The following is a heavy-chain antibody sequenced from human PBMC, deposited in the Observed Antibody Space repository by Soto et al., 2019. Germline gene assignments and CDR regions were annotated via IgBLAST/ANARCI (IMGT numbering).Heavy chain of an antibody. Sequence: GGSLRLSCAASGFTFSSHGMHWVRQAPGKGLEWVAVISYDGSNKYYADSVKGRFTISRDNSKNTLYLQMNSLRAEDTAVYYCAKDRGPLAAAGGFYYYGMDVWGQGTTVTVSS. CDR2: ISYDGSNK. CDR3: AKDRGPLAAAGGFYYYGMDV. V-gene: IGHV3-30*18. CDR1: GFTFSSHG. J-gene: IGHJ6*02. D-gene: IGHD6-13*01.